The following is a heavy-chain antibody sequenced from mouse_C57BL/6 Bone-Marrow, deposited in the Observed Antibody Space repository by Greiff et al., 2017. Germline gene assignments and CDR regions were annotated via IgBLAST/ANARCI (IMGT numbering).Heavy chain of an antibody. CDR2: IYPGNSDT. Sequence: EVHLVESGTVLARPGASVKMSCKTSGYTFTSYWMHWVKQRPGQGLEWIGAIYPGNSDTSYNQKFKGKAKLTAVTSASTAYMELSSLTNEDSAVYYCTWKFITTVVATNYWGQGTTLTVSS. CDR3: TWKFITTVVATNY. D-gene: IGHD1-1*01. CDR1: GYTFTSYW. J-gene: IGHJ2*01. V-gene: IGHV1-5*01.